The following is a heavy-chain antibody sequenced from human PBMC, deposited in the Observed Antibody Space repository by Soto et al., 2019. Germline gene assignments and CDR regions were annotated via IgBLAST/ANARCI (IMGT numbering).Heavy chain of an antibody. CDR2: IWYDGSNK. CDR1: GFNFSSYG. CDR3: ARSYYDFWSGYDYYYGMDV. V-gene: IGHV3-33*01. Sequence: QVQLVESGGGVVQPGRSLRLSCAASGFNFSSYGMHWVRQAPGKGLEWVAVIWYDGSNKYYADSVKGRFTISRDNSKNTLYLQMNSLRAEDPAVYYCARSYYDFWSGYDYYYGMDVWGQGTTVTVSS. J-gene: IGHJ6*02. D-gene: IGHD3-3*01.